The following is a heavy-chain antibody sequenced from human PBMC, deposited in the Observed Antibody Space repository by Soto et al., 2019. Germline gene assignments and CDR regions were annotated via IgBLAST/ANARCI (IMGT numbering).Heavy chain of an antibody. Sequence: SQPQPLTTTVYEGSFINYYGRWILQQPGKGLEWIGEINHSGSTNYNPSLKSRVTIPVDTSKNQLSLNLSSVTAADTAVYYCARSGYSSGWYHWYFDFWGRGTLVTVSS. V-gene: IGHV4-34*01. D-gene: IGHD6-19*01. CDR1: EGSFINYY. J-gene: IGHJ2*01. CDR2: INHSGST. CDR3: ARSGYSSGWYHWYFDF.